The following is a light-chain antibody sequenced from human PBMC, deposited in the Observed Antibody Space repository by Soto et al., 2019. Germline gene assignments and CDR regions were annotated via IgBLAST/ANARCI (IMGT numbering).Light chain of an antibody. Sequence: QSVLTQPPSASGTPGQRVTISCSGSSSNIGSNTVNWYQQLPGTAPKLLIYSNNQRPSGVPDRFSGSRSGNSASLAISGLQSEDEGDYYCAAWDDSLNGRGVFGGGTKLTVL. J-gene: IGLJ3*02. CDR1: SSNIGSNT. V-gene: IGLV1-44*01. CDR2: SNN. CDR3: AAWDDSLNGRGV.